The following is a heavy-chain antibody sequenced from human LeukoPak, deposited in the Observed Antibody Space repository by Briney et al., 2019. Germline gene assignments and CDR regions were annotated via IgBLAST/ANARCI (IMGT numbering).Heavy chain of an antibody. V-gene: IGHV3-23*01. CDR3: AARKVRGVWFYLDS. CDR2: IYDDNT. CDR1: GFTVSAYA. D-gene: IGHD3-10*01. Sequence: GGSLRLSCGASGFTVSAYAMAWVRQAPGKGLEWVATIYDDNTYYADSVKGRFAISTDNSKNTLYLQMNSLRVEDTAVYFCAARKVRGVWFYLDSWGQGTLVTVSS. J-gene: IGHJ4*02.